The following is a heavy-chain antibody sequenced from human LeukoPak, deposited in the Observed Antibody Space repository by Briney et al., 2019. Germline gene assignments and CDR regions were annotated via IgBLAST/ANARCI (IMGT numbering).Heavy chain of an antibody. CDR3: AQTTGWPGFDL. J-gene: IGHJ4*02. V-gene: IGHV4-59*08. Sequence: SETLSLTCTVSGGSISSYYWSWIRQSPGRTLEWIGHIYNGRNTKYNPSLTSRVTISVDTSKNQFSLSLTSVTAADTAIYYCAQTTGWPGFDLWGPGALVTVSS. D-gene: IGHD6-19*01. CDR2: IYNGRNT. CDR1: GGSISSYY.